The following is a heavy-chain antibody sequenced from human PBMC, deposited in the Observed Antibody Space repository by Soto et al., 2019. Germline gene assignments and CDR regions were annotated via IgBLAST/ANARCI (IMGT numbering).Heavy chain of an antibody. Sequence: TVGSVRLSCAASGFTCSSYGMHSVRQAPGTGLEWVAGIWYDGTNKYYVDSVKGRFTISKDNSKNTLYLQMNSLSAEDTAIYYCARDIGDQTSRWTDAFDIWGQGTRVTVSS. J-gene: IGHJ3*02. V-gene: IGHV3-33*01. CDR3: ARDIGDQTSRWTDAFDI. CDR1: GFTCSSYG. CDR2: IWYDGTNK. D-gene: IGHD6-13*01.